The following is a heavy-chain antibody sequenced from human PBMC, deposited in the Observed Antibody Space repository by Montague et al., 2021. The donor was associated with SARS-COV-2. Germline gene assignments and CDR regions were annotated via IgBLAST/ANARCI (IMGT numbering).Heavy chain of an antibody. D-gene: IGHD3-16*02. CDR1: GFIFSSYA. CDR2: ISYDGSNK. Sequence: SRRVSCAASGFIFSSYAMHWVRQAPGKGLEWVAVISYDGSNKYYADSVKGRFTISRDNSKNTLYLQMSSLRAEDTAVYYCARDNYDYVWGSYRYIYWGQGTLVTVSS. V-gene: IGHV3-30*04. J-gene: IGHJ4*02. CDR3: ARDNYDYVWGSYRYIY.